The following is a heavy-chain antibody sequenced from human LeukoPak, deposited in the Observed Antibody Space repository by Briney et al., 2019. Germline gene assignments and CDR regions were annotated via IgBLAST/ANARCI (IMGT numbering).Heavy chain of an antibody. CDR1: GFTFSSYG. Sequence: GGSLRLSCAASGFTFSSYGMHWVRQAPGKGLEWVAVVSFDGSDKYYADSVRGRFTISRDNSKNTLYLQMNSLRAEDTAVYYCAKEDNGDSFEYWGQGTLVTVSS. V-gene: IGHV3-30*18. D-gene: IGHD2-21*01. J-gene: IGHJ4*02. CDR2: VSFDGSDK. CDR3: AKEDNGDSFEY.